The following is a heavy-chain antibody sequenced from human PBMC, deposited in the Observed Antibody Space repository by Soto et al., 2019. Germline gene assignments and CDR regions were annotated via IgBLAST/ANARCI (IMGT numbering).Heavy chain of an antibody. Sequence: GASVKVSCKASGGTFSSYAISWVRQAPGQGLEWMGGIIPIFGTANYAQKFQGRVTITADESTSTAYMELSSLRSEDTAVYYCARHIVVVPAANYYGMDVWGQGTTVTVSS. V-gene: IGHV1-69*13. CDR2: IIPIFGTA. CDR3: ARHIVVVPAANYYGMDV. D-gene: IGHD2-2*01. J-gene: IGHJ6*02. CDR1: GGTFSSYA.